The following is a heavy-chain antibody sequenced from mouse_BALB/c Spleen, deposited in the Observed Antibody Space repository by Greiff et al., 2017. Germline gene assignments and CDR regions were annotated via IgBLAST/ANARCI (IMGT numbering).Heavy chain of an antibody. CDR1: GFNIKDYY. J-gene: IGHJ4*01. V-gene: IGHV14-4*02. CDR3: ARMITTRGWAMDY. Sequence: EVQLQQSGAELVRSGASVKLSCTASGFNIKDYYMHWVKQRPEQGLEWIGWIDPENGDTEYAPKFQGKATMTADTSSNTAYLQLSSQTSEDTAVYYCARMITTRGWAMDYWGQGTSVTVSS. D-gene: IGHD2-4*01. CDR2: IDPENGDT.